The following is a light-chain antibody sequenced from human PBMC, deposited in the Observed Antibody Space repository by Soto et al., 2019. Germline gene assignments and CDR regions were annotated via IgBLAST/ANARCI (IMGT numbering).Light chain of an antibody. V-gene: IGKV3-15*01. CDR1: QSVSSN. CDR3: QQYRNWPTRT. J-gene: IGKJ1*01. CDR2: GAS. Sequence: EIVLTQSPGTLSVSPGERATLSCRASQSVSSNLAWYQQKPGQAPRLLIFGASTRASGVPARFSGSGSGTEFTLTTSSPQSEDVASYYCQQYRNWPTRTFGQRTKVEIK.